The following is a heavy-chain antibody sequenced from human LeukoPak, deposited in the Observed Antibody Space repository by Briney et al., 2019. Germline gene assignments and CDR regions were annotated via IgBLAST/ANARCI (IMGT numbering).Heavy chain of an antibody. CDR3: ARMRSSSGPAGAFDI. Sequence: GRSLRLSCAASGFTFDDYAMHWVRQAPGKGLEWVSGISWNSGSIGYADSVKGRFTISRDNAKNSLYLQMNSLRAEDTAVYYCARMRSSSGPAGAFDIWGQGTMVTVSS. CDR1: GFTFDDYA. J-gene: IGHJ3*02. V-gene: IGHV3-9*01. CDR2: ISWNSGSI. D-gene: IGHD6-13*01.